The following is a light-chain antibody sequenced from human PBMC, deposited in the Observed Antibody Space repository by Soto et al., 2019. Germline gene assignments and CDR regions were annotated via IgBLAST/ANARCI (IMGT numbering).Light chain of an antibody. CDR2: GAS. CDR1: QTVSTNF. J-gene: IGKJ1*01. Sequence: EIVLTQSPGTLSLSPGERATLSCRASQTVSTNFLAWYQQKPGQAPSLLIYGASSRATGIPDRFSGSGSGTDFTLTISRLEPEDFAVYYCQQYGSSPVTFGQGTKVEIK. CDR3: QQYGSSPVT. V-gene: IGKV3-20*01.